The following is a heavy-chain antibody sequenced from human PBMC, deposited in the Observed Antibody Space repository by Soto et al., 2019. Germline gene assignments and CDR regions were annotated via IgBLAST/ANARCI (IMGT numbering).Heavy chain of an antibody. V-gene: IGHV1-69*02. J-gene: IGHJ5*02. CDR1: GGTFSSYT. D-gene: IGHD4-17*01. Sequence: QVQLVQSGAEVKKPGSSVKVSCKASGGTFSSYTISWVRQAPGQGLEWMGRIIPILGIANYAQKFQGRVTITADKSTSTAYMDLSSLRSEDTAVYYCARGPFTVTTFWNWFDPWGQGTLVTVSS. CDR2: IIPILGIA. CDR3: ARGPFTVTTFWNWFDP.